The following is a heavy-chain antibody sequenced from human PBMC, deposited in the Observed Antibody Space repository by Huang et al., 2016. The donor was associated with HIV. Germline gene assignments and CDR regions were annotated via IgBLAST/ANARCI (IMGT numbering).Heavy chain of an antibody. CDR1: GFPCNNLA. D-gene: IGHD5-18*01. CDR3: ARAKDTWDAYDI. V-gene: IGHV3-30-3*01. J-gene: IGHJ3*02. Sequence: QVQLVESGGGVVQPGRSLILSCAVSGFPCNNLAMHWVRQAPGNVLEWLAVISNDGSNNDYADSVKGRFTISRDSSKSTLFLHMTSLRTEDTAVYYCARAKDTWDAYDIWGQGTMVIVSS. CDR2: ISNDGSNN.